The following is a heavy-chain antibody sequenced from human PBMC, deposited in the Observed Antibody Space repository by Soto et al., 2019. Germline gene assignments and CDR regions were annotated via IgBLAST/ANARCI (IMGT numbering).Heavy chain of an antibody. CDR2: IDPSDSYT. CDR1: GYSFTSYC. V-gene: IGHV5-10-1*01. CDR3: ARHIVAAAEDYYYGMDV. D-gene: IGHD6-13*01. J-gene: IGHJ6*02. Sequence: GECLKIYCKGSGYSFTSYCISWVLQMPGKGLEWMGRIDPSDSYTNYSPSFQGHVTISADKSISTAYLQWSSLKASDTAMYYCARHIVAAAEDYYYGMDVWGQGTTVTFSS.